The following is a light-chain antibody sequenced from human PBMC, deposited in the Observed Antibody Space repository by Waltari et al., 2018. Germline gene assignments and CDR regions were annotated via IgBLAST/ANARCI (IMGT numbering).Light chain of an antibody. CDR3: CSYTVSSTAYG. CDR2: EAT. J-gene: IGLJ1*01. CDR1: STALASYNL. Sequence: QYALSLPASVSGSLGHWLTTPCTGASTALASYNLAAWYQHHPNRAPKLIIYEATKRPSGISHRFSGAKSGATSSLRISGLQADDEADYYCCSYTVSSTAYGCGGGTKVTVL. V-gene: IGLV2-23*01.